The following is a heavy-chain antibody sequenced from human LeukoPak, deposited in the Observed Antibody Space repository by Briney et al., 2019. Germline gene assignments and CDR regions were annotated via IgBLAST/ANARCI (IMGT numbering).Heavy chain of an antibody. CDR2: IWYDGSNK. CDR1: GFTFSSYG. CDR3: AKLGYCSSTSCSALLDY. J-gene: IGHJ4*02. Sequence: GGSLRLSCAASGFTFSSYGMHWVRQAPGKGLEWVAVIWYDGSNKYYADSVKGRFTISRDNSKNTLYLQMNSLRAEDTAVYYCAKLGYCSSTSCSALLDYWGQGTLVIVSS. V-gene: IGHV3-33*06. D-gene: IGHD2-2*01.